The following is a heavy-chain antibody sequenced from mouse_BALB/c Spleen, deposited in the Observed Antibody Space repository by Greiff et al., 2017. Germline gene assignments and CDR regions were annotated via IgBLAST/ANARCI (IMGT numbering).Heavy chain of an antibody. CDR1: GFTFSSYA. J-gene: IGHJ4*01. Sequence: EVMLVESGGGLVKPGGSLKLSCAASGFTFSSYAMSWVRQSPEKRLEWVAEISSGGSYTYYPDTVTGRFTISRDNAKNTLYLEMSSLRSEDTAMYYCARSLLRGAMDYWGQGTSVTVSS. CDR2: ISSGGSYT. V-gene: IGHV5-9-4*01. CDR3: ARSLLRGAMDY. D-gene: IGHD1-1*01.